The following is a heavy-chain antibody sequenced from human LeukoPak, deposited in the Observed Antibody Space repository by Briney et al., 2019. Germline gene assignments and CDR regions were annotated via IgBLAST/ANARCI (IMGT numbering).Heavy chain of an antibody. CDR2: INPSGGST. D-gene: IGHD3-3*01. J-gene: IGHJ4*02. CDR3: ARAGPVGDFWGDFDY. CDR1: GYTFTSYY. Sequence: ASVKVSCKASGYTFTSYYMHWVRQAPGQGLAWMGIINPSGGSTSYAQKFQGRVTMTRDTSTSTVYMELSSLRSEDTAVYYCARAGPVGDFWGDFDYWGQGTLVTVSS. V-gene: IGHV1-46*01.